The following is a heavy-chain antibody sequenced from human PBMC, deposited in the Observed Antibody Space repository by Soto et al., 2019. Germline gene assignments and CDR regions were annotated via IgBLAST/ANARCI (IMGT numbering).Heavy chain of an antibody. D-gene: IGHD3-10*01. CDR3: ARGRYMVRGVIITNTLDY. Sequence: ASVKVSCKASGYTFTGYYMHWVRQAPGQGLEWMGWINPNSGGTNYAQKFQGWVTMTRDTSISTAYMELSRLRSDDTAVYYCARGRYMVRGVIITNTLDYWGQGTLVTVYS. J-gene: IGHJ4*02. CDR1: GYTFTGYY. CDR2: INPNSGGT. V-gene: IGHV1-2*04.